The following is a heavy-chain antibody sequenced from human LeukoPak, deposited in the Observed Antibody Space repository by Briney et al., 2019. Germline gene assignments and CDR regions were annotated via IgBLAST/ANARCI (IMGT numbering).Heavy chain of an antibody. D-gene: IGHD2-15*01. J-gene: IGHJ4*02. CDR1: GGSFSGYY. V-gene: IGHV4-34*01. CDR2: INHSGST. CDR3: AGTARSSGVDY. Sequence: SETLSLTCAVCGGSFSGYYWSWIRQPPGKGLEWIGEINHSGSTNYNPSLKSRVTISVDTSKNQFSLKLSSVTAADTAVYYCAGTARSSGVDYWGQGTLVTVSS.